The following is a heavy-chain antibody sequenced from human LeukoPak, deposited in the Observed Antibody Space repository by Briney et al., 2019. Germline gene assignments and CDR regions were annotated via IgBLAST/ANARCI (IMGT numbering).Heavy chain of an antibody. CDR2: IFPGDSDT. CDR3: ARQIGSCSYNCRPYFES. CDR1: GYNFDAYW. J-gene: IGHJ4*02. D-gene: IGHD2-15*01. V-gene: IGHV5-51*01. Sequence: GESLTISCKASGYNFDAYWIGWVRQLPGRGLEWMGSIFPGDSDTRYNSPFEGQVTISADKTTTTAFLHWRSLKASDTAMYYCARQIGSCSYNCRPYFESWGQGALVTVSS.